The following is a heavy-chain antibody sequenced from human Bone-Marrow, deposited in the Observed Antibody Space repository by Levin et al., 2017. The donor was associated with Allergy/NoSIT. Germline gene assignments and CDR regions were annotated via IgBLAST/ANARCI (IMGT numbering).Heavy chain of an antibody. J-gene: IGHJ3*02. CDR1: GFTFSSFA. CDR2: VSGSGGST. D-gene: IGHD3-3*01. CDR3: AKDGMEWLLFDAFDI. Sequence: TGGSLRLSCAASGFTFSSFAMSWVRQAPGKGLEWVSGVSGSGGSTYYADSVKGRFTISRDNSKNTLYLQMDSLRAEDTAVYYCAKDGMEWLLFDAFDIWGQGTMVTVSS. V-gene: IGHV3-23*01.